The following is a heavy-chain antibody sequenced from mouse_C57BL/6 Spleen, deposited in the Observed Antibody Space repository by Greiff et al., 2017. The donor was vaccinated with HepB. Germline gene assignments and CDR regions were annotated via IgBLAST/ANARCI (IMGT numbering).Heavy chain of an antibody. CDR3: ARGGGYDQYYFDY. V-gene: IGHV1-42*01. J-gene: IGHJ2*01. CDR2: INPSTGGT. D-gene: IGHD2-2*01. Sequence: EVQLQQSGPELVKPGASVKISCKASGYSFTGYYMNWVKQSPEKSLEWIGEINPSTGGTTYNQKFKAKATLTVDKSSSTAYMQLKSLTSEDSAVYYCARGGGYDQYYFDYWGQGTTLTVSS. CDR1: GYSFTGYY.